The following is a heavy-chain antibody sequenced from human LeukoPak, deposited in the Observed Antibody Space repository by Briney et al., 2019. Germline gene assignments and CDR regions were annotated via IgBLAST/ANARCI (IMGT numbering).Heavy chain of an antibody. CDR3: ARDQYYDFWSGYSISRFGYYYGMDV. J-gene: IGHJ6*02. CDR2: MNPNSGNT. V-gene: IGHV1-8*01. D-gene: IGHD3-3*01. CDR1: GYTFTSYD. Sequence: ASVKVSCKASGYTFTSYDINWVRQATGQGLEWMGWMNPNSGNTGYAQKFQGRVTMTRNTSISTAYMELSSLRSEDTAVYYCARDQYYDFWSGYSISRFGYYYGMDVWGQGTTVTVSS.